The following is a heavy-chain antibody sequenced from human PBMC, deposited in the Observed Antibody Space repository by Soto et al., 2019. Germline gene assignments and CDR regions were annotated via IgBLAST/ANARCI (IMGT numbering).Heavy chain of an antibody. CDR1: GYSFTSYW. J-gene: IGHJ3*02. CDR2: IYPGDSDT. CDR3: ARTMLSLYYYDSSGSHGAFDI. Sequence: HGESLKISCKGSGYSFTSYWIGWVRQMPGKGLEWMGIIYPGDSDTRYSPSFQGQVTISADKSISTAYLQWSSLKASDTAMYYCARTMLSLYYYDSSGSHGAFDIWGQGTMVTVSS. D-gene: IGHD3-22*01. V-gene: IGHV5-51*01.